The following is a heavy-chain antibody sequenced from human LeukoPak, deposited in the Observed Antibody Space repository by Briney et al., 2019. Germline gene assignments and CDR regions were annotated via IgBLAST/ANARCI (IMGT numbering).Heavy chain of an antibody. Sequence: PGGSLRLSCAASGLTFSSYAMSWVRQAPGKGLEWVSPISGSGGGTYYADSVKGRFTISRDNSKNTLYLQMNSLRDEDTAVYYCAKSRGATDYYGLDVWGQGTTVTVSS. CDR2: ISGSGGGT. CDR1: GLTFSSYA. CDR3: AKSRGATDYYGLDV. V-gene: IGHV3-23*01. J-gene: IGHJ6*02.